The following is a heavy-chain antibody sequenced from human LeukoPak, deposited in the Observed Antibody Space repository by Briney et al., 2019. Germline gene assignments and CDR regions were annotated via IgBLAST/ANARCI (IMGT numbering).Heavy chain of an antibody. Sequence: GGSLRLSCAASGLTFSNAWMSWVRQAPGKGLEWVGRIKSKSDGGTTDYAAPVKGRFTISRDDSKNTLYLQMNSLRAEDTAVYYCARGRAFDYWGQGTLVTVSS. CDR1: GLTFSNAW. J-gene: IGHJ4*02. D-gene: IGHD1-26*01. V-gene: IGHV3-15*05. CDR2: IKSKSDGGTT. CDR3: ARGRAFDY.